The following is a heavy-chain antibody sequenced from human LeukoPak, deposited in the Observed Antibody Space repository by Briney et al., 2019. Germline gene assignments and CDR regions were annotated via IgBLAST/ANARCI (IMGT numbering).Heavy chain of an antibody. V-gene: IGHV3-23*01. J-gene: IGHJ3*02. D-gene: IGHD2-15*01. CDR3: AKRFCRGDSCYSAGFHI. CDR1: GFTFSNYA. Sequence: PGGSLRLSCAASGFTFSNYAMTWVRQAPGKGLEWVSLISGSGDSTYYADSVKGRFTISRDNSKNMLYLQMNSLRAEDTAVYYCAKRFCRGDSCYSAGFHIWGQGTMVTVSS. CDR2: ISGSGDST.